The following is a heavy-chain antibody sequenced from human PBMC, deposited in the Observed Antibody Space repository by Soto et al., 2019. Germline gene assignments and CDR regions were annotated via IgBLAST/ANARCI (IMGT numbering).Heavy chain of an antibody. Sequence: LSLTCAVYGGSFSGYYWSWIRQPPGKGLEWIGEINHSGSTNYNPSLKSRVTISVDTSKNQFSLKLSSVTAADTAVYYCARMVFTMIVVVITSALFYYYGMDVWGQGTTVTVSS. D-gene: IGHD3-22*01. CDR3: ARMVFTMIVVVITSALFYYYGMDV. CDR2: INHSGST. J-gene: IGHJ6*02. V-gene: IGHV4-34*01. CDR1: GGSFSGYY.